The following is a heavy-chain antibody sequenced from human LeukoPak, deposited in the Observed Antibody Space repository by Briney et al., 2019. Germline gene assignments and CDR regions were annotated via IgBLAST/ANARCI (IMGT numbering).Heavy chain of an antibody. V-gene: IGHV4-34*01. J-gene: IGHJ4*02. Sequence: SETLSLTCAVYGRSFSGYYWSWIRQPPGKGLEWIGEINHSGSTNYNPSLKSRVTISLDTSKSQFSLKLSTVTAADTAVYYCARGRVVVIHFLFDYWGQGTLVTVSS. CDR1: GRSFSGYY. CDR2: INHSGST. D-gene: IGHD3-22*01. CDR3: ARGRVVVIHFLFDY.